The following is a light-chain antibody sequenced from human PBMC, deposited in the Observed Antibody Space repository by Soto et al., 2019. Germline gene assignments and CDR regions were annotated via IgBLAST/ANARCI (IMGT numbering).Light chain of an antibody. CDR1: QNIRNY. Sequence: DIQMTQSPSSLSASVGDRVTITCRSSQNIRNYLNWFQQKPGKAPKLLIYAASYLETGVPSRFNGTGSWTDFTLSISSLQPEDFATYYCQQCYSDLWTFGQGTKVEVK. J-gene: IGKJ1*01. CDR3: QQCYSDLWT. V-gene: IGKV1-39*01. CDR2: AAS.